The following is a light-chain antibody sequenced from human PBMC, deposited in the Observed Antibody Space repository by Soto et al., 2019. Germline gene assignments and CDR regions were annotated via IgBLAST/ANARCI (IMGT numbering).Light chain of an antibody. CDR2: GAS. CDR1: QSVSSN. Sequence: EIVMTQSPATLSVSPGERATLSCRASQSVSSNFAWYQQKPGQAPRLLIYGASTTATGIPARFSGSGSGTEFALTISRLQSEDFAVYYCQQYNNWGTFGHGTKVDIK. J-gene: IGKJ1*01. CDR3: QQYNNWGT. V-gene: IGKV3-15*01.